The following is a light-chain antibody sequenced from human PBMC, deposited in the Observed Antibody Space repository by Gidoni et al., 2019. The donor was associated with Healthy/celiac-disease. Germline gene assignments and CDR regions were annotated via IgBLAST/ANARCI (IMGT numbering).Light chain of an antibody. CDR1: SSNIGSNT. CDR3: AAWDDSLNGVV. CDR2: SNN. J-gene: IGLJ2*01. V-gene: IGLV1-44*01. Sequence: QSVLTQPPSASGTPGQRVTISCSGSSSNIGSNTVNWYQQLPRTAPKLLFYSNNQRPSGVPGRFSASKSGTSASLAISGLPSEDEADYYCAAWDDSLNGVVFGGGTKLTVL.